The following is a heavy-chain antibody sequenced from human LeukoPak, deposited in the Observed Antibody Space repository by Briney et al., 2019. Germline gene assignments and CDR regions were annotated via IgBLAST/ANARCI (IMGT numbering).Heavy chain of an antibody. J-gene: IGHJ2*01. CDR3: ARVSVSSGWFSYWYFDL. CDR1: GFTFSSYW. CDR2: IKQDGSEK. V-gene: IGHV3-7*03. D-gene: IGHD6-19*01. Sequence: GGSLRLSCAASGFTFSSYWMSWVRQAPGKGLEWVANIKQDGSEKYYVDSVKGRFTISRDNAKNSLYLQMNSLRAEDTAVYYCARVSVSSGWFSYWYFDLWGRGTLVTVSS.